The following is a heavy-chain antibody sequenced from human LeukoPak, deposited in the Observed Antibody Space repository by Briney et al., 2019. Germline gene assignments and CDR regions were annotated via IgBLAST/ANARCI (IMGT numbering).Heavy chain of an antibody. CDR2: IFYDGRES. CDR3: ARSRDGYNHGLVY. J-gene: IGHJ4*02. Sequence: GGSLRLSCAASGFTLSSYGMHWVRQAPGKGLEWVAVIFYDGRESFYADSVKGRFTISRDISQNTLYLQMDSLRDEDTAVYYCARSRDGYNHGLVYWGQGTLATVSS. D-gene: IGHD5-12*01. V-gene: IGHV3-33*01. CDR1: GFTLSSYG.